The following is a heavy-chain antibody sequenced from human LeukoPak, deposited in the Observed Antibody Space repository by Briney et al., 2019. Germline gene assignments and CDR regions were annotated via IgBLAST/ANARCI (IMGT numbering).Heavy chain of an antibody. D-gene: IGHD2-15*01. V-gene: IGHV4-59*01. CDR1: GGTISNYY. CDR2: IYYSGTT. J-gene: IGHJ5*02. Sequence: PSETLSLTCTVSGGTISNYYWNWIRQPPGTGLEWIGYIYYSGTTNYNPSLKSRVTISLDTSKNQSSLKVNSVTAADTAVYYCVRSKSGAYGWFDPWGQGTLVTVSS. CDR3: VRSKSGAYGWFDP.